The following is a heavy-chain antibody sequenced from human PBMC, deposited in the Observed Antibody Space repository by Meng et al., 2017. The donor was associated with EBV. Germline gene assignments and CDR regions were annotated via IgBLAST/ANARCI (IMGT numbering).Heavy chain of an antibody. D-gene: IGHD3-10*01. V-gene: IGHV1-69*01. Sequence: QGQLVQSGAEVEKPGSAVEVSCKTSGGPFRYYAISWVRQAPGQGLEWLGGFLPRLGAPNYAQKFHGRVKITADESTSTHYMDLSSLRSEDTAIYYCASESGRGYTPDYWGQGTLVTVSS. CDR2: FLPRLGAP. CDR1: GGPFRYYA. CDR3: ASESGRGYTPDY. J-gene: IGHJ4*02.